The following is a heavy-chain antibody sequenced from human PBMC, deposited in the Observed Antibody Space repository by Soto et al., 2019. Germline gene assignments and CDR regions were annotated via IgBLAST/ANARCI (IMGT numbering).Heavy chain of an antibody. CDR2: IIPTLGST. V-gene: IGHV1-69*08. CDR3: ARGGDQTLSVDY. J-gene: IGHJ4*02. Sequence: QVHLVQSGAEVKKPGSAVTVSCTASGGTFSRYTIHWVRQAPGQGLEWMGRIIPTLGSTDYTQKFQDRVTFTADTSTGTSYMKLSSLRYEDTAVYYCARGGDQTLSVDYWGQGTLVTVSS. CDR1: GGTFSRYT. D-gene: IGHD2-21*01.